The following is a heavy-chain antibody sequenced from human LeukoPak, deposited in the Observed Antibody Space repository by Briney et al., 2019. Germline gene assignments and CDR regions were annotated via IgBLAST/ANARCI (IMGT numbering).Heavy chain of an antibody. CDR2: IYYSGST. V-gene: IGHV4-31*03. Sequence: PSQTLSLTCTVSGGSISSGGSYWSWIRQHPGKGLEWIGYIYYSGSTYYNPSLKSRVTISVDTSKNQFSLKLSSVTAADTAVYYCARGKRVTTVIDYGFDYWGQGTLVTVSS. CDR1: GGSISSGGSY. J-gene: IGHJ4*02. D-gene: IGHD4-11*01. CDR3: ARGKRVTTVIDYGFDY.